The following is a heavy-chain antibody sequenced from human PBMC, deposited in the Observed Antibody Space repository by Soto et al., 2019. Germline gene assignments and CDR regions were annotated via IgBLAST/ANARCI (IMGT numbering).Heavy chain of an antibody. CDR2: ISAYNGNT. CDR1: GYTFTSYG. D-gene: IGHD3-22*01. J-gene: IGHJ3*02. V-gene: IGHV1-18*04. CDR3: ARHGRVYYYDSGGSDVAFDI. Sequence: QVQLVQSGAEVKKPGASVKVSCKASGYTFTSYGISWVRQAPGQGLEWMGWISAYNGNTNYAQKLQGRVTMTTDTSTRTAYLELRGLRSDDTAVYYCARHGRVYYYDSGGSDVAFDIWGPGTMVTVSS.